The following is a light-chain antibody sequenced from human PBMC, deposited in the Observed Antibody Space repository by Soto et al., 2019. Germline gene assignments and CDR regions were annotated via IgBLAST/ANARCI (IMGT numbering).Light chain of an antibody. CDR3: QQANSFPPFT. Sequence: DIQLTQSPSSVSASVGDRVSITCRASQTVNTWLAWFQQKPGKAPKLLIYAASTLQSGVPSRFSGSGSGTDFTLTISSLQPEDFATYYCQQANSFPPFTFGPGTKVDIK. CDR1: QTVNTW. V-gene: IGKV1-12*01. J-gene: IGKJ3*01. CDR2: AAS.